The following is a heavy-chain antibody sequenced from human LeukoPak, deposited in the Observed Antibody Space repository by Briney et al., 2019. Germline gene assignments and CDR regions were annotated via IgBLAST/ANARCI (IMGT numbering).Heavy chain of an antibody. D-gene: IGHD6-6*01. CDR2: IYPGDSDT. CDR3: ARVPYSISSMDY. V-gene: IGHV5-51*01. Sequence: GEPLKISCKSSGYTFSNYWIGWVRQMPGKGLEWMGIIYPGDSDTRYSPSFEGQASISADKSISTAYLQWSSLKASDTAMYYCARVPYSISSMDYWGQGTLATVSS. CDR1: GYTFSNYW. J-gene: IGHJ4*02.